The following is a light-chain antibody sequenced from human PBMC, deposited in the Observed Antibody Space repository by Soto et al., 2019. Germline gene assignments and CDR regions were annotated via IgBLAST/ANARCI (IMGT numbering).Light chain of an antibody. CDR3: QQYNSYPWT. V-gene: IGKV1-5*03. Sequence: IQMTHSPSTLSASVGXXXXXXXRASQSISSWLAWYQQKPGKAPKLLIYKASSLESGVPSRFSGSESGTEFTLTISSLQPDDFATYYCQQYNSYPWTFGQGTKV. J-gene: IGKJ1*01. CDR1: QSISSW. CDR2: KAS.